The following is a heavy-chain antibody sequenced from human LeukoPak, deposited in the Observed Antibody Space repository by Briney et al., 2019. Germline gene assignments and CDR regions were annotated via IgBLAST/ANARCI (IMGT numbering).Heavy chain of an antibody. CDR3: ARGDSRLLHY. V-gene: IGHV3-11*01. CDR2: ISSSGTTI. J-gene: IGHJ4*02. D-gene: IGHD3-22*01. Sequence: PAVSLRLSCAASRFTFSDNYMSWNRPAPGKGRVWVSYISSSGTTIYYADSVKGRFTISRDNANNSLYLQMNGLRAEDTAVYYCARGDSRLLHYWGQGTLVTVSS. CDR1: RFTFSDNY.